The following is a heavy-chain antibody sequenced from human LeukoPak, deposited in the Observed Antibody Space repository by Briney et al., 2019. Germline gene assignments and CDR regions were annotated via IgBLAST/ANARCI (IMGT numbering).Heavy chain of an antibody. CDR1: GGSISSYY. CDR3: ASHYSESYNPVDAFDI. D-gene: IGHD1-26*01. J-gene: IGHJ3*02. V-gene: IGHV4-59*08. CDR2: IYYSGST. Sequence: SETLSLTCTVSGGSISSYYWSWIRQPPGKGLEWIGYIYYSGSTNYNPSVKSRVTISVDTSKNQFSLKLSSVTAADTAVYYCASHYSESYNPVDAFDIWGQGTMVTVSS.